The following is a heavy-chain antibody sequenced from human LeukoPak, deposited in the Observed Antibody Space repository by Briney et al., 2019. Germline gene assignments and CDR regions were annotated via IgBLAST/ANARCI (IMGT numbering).Heavy chain of an antibody. J-gene: IGHJ4*02. CDR2: IYYSGTT. CDR3: TVDDRRTFDY. V-gene: IGHV4-39*01. D-gene: IGHD4-23*01. Sequence: PSETLSLTCSVSGDSISSNSYYWGWLRQPPGKGLEWIGIIYYSGTTYYNPSLKSRVTISVDTSRNQFSLTLSSVTAADTAVYTTTVDDRRTFDYWGQGTLVTVSS. CDR1: GDSISSNSYY.